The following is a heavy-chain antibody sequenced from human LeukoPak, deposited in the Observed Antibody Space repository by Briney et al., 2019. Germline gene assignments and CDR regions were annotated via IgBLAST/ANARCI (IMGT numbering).Heavy chain of an antibody. CDR1: GGPISSGGYY. CDR3: ARGVKGLRGAFDI. J-gene: IGHJ3*02. D-gene: IGHD3-10*01. V-gene: IGHV4-31*03. Sequence: SETLSLTCTVSGGPISSGGYYWSWIRQHPGKGLEWIGYIYYSGSTYYNPSLKSRVTISVDTSKNQFSLKLSSVTAADTAVYYCARGVKGLRGAFDIWGQGTMVTVSS. CDR2: IYYSGST.